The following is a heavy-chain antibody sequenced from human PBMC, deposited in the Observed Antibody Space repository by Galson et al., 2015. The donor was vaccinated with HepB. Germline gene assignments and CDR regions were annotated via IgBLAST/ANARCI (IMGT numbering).Heavy chain of an antibody. Sequence: QSGAEVKKPGESLKISCKGSGYSFTSYWIGWVRQMPGKGLEWMGIIYPGDSDTRYSPSFQGQVTISADKSISTAYLQWSSLKASDTAMYYCARLPLRRYCSSTSCYSDYYYYMDVWGKGTTVTVSS. V-gene: IGHV5-51*03. J-gene: IGHJ6*03. CDR3: ARLPLRRYCSSTSCYSDYYYYMDV. CDR1: GYSFTSYW. D-gene: IGHD2-2*01. CDR2: IYPGDSDT.